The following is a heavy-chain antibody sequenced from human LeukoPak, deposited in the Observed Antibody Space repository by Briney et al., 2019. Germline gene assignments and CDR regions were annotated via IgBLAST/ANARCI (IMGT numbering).Heavy chain of an antibody. J-gene: IGHJ4*02. CDR1: GFSISYYY. CDR3: ARTRPSFTVIVVVPLDY. Sequence: GGSLRLSCAASGFSISYYYMNWVRQPPGKGLEWLSCISSTTGAISYADSVKGRFTISRDNAKNSLYLQMNSLRDENTAVYYCARTRPSFTVIVVVPLDYWGQGTLVTVSS. CDR2: ISSTTGAI. D-gene: IGHD3-22*01. V-gene: IGHV3-48*02.